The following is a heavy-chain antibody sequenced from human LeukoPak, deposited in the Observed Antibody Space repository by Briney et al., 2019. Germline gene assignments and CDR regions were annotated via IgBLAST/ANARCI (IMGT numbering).Heavy chain of an antibody. CDR2: IKQDGSEK. D-gene: IGHD3-3*01. Sequence: PGGSLRLSCSASGFTFSTYWMSWVRQAPGKGLESVANIKQDGSEKYYVDSVKSRFTISRDNAKNSLYLQMNSLRAEDTAVYYCARDRFWSGYPYFDYWGQGTLVTVSS. J-gene: IGHJ4*02. CDR3: ARDRFWSGYPYFDY. V-gene: IGHV3-7*01. CDR1: GFTFSTYW.